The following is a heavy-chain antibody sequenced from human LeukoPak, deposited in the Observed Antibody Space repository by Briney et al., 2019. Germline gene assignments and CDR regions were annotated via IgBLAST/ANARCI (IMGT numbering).Heavy chain of an antibody. CDR3: ARVLPSDVTATTH. CDR2: IIPIFGTA. CDR1: GGTFSSYA. Sequence: SVKVSCKASGGTFSSYAISWLRQAPGQGLEWMGGIIPIFGTANYAQKFQGRVTITADESTSTAYMELSSLRSEDTAVYYCARVLPSDVTATTHWGQGTLVTVSS. J-gene: IGHJ4*02. D-gene: IGHD4-17*01. V-gene: IGHV1-69*13.